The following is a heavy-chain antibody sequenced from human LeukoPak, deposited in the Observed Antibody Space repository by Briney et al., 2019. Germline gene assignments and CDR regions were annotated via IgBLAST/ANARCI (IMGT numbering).Heavy chain of an antibody. J-gene: IGHJ4*02. CDR2: IKREGSGK. Sequence: PRGSLRLSCAGSGLTFINYWMTWVRQVPGKGLEWVANIKREGSGKYYLPSVRGRFTISKDDAKDSLYLQMDSLRPEDTAIYYCARVEYTGNGNLYWGQGTLVSFSS. CDR3: ARVEYTGNGNLY. V-gene: IGHV3-7*01. D-gene: IGHD2-8*02. CDR1: GLTFINYW.